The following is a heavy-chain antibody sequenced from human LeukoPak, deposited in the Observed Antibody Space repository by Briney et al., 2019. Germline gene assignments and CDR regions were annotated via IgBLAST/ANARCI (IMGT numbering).Heavy chain of an antibody. CDR1: GFTFSSYS. Sequence: GGSLRLSCAASGFTFSSYSMNWVRQAPGKGLEWVSCISTSSSYIYYADSVKGRFTISRDNAKNSLYLQMNSLRAEDTAVYYCAKDFRIAAAGHWFDPWGQGTLVTVSS. CDR3: AKDFRIAAAGHWFDP. V-gene: IGHV3-21*01. CDR2: ISTSSSYI. D-gene: IGHD6-13*01. J-gene: IGHJ5*02.